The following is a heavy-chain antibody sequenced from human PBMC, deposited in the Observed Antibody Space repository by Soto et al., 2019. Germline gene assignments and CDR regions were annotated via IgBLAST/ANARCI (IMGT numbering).Heavy chain of an antibody. Sequence: GGSLRLSCAASGFTFSSYCMHWVRQAPGKGLEWVAVIWYDGSNKYYADSVKGRFTISRDNSKNTLYLQMNSLRAEDTAVYYCAGDRDSSWYYGMDVWGQGTTVTVSS. CDR3: AGDRDSSWYYGMDV. V-gene: IGHV3-33*01. CDR1: GFTFSSYC. J-gene: IGHJ6*02. D-gene: IGHD6-13*01. CDR2: IWYDGSNK.